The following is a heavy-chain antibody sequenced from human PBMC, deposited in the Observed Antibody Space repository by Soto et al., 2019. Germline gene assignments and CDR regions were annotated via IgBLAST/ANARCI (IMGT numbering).Heavy chain of an antibody. D-gene: IGHD3-10*01. CDR1: GGTFSSYT. CDR2: IIPILGIA. J-gene: IGHJ4*02. Sequence: SVKLSXKASGGTFSSYTISWVRQAPGQGLEWMGRIIPILGIANYAQEFKDRVTITAEKSTSKDYMELSSMRYEDTAVYYCARAVEYGSESYYLYWGQGTLVTVSS. CDR3: ARAVEYGSESYYLY. V-gene: IGHV1-69*02.